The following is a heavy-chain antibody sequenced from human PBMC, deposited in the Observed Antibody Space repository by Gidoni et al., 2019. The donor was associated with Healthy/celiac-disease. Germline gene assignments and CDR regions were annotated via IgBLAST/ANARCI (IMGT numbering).Heavy chain of an antibody. D-gene: IGHD3-22*01. Sequence: QVQLQQRGAGPLKPSETLSLTCAVYGGSFSGYYWSWIRQPPGKGLEWIGEINHSGGTNYNPSLKSRVTISVDTSKNQFSLKLSSVTAADTAVYYCARGPYDSSGYYLYYFDYWGQVTLVTVSS. CDR2: INHSGGT. V-gene: IGHV4-34*01. J-gene: IGHJ4*02. CDR1: GGSFSGYY. CDR3: ARGPYDSSGYYLYYFDY.